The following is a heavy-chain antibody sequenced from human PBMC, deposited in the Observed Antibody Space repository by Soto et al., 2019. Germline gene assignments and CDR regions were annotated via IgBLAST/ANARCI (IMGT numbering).Heavy chain of an antibody. V-gene: IGHV3-23*01. CDR2: ISGSGGST. D-gene: IGHD1-7*01. CDR1: GFTFSSYA. J-gene: IGHJ6*02. CDR3: AKKTSKLYYYYGMDV. Sequence: GSLRLSCAASGFTFSSYAMSRVRQAPGKGLEWVSAISGSGGSTYYADSVKGRFTISRDNSKNTLYLQMNSLRAEDTAVYYCAKKTSKLYYYYGMDVWGQGTTVTVSS.